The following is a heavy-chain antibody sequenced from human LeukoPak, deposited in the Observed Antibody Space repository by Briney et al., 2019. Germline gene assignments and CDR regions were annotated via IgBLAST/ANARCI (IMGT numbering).Heavy chain of an antibody. CDR1: GFTFSSYW. J-gene: IGHJ3*02. Sequence: PGGSLRLSCAASGFTFSSYWMHWVRQAPGKGLVWVSRIKSDGSSTSCADSVKGRITISRDNSRNTLYLQMSSLRAEDTAVYYCAKDGGSNRGAFDIWGQGTMVTVSS. CDR3: AKDGGSNRGAFDI. V-gene: IGHV3-74*01. CDR2: IKSDGSST. D-gene: IGHD1-14*01.